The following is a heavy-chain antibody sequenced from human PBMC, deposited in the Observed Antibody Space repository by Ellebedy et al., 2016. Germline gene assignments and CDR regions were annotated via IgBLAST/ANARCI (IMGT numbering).Heavy chain of an antibody. D-gene: IGHD1-14*01. CDR1: GFTFSSYG. CDR3: ARDPSWNHLGNFDY. J-gene: IGHJ4*02. CDR2: ISYDGSNK. Sequence: GGSLRLSCAASGFTFSSYGMHWVRQAPGKGLEWVAVISYDGSNKYYADSVKGRFTISRDNSKNTLYLQMNSLRAEDTAVYYCARDPSWNHLGNFDYWGQGTLVTVSS. V-gene: IGHV3-30*03.